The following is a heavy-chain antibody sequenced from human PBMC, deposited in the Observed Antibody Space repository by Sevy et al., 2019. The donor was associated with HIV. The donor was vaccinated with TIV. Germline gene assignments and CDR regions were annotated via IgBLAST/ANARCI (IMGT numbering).Heavy chain of an antibody. V-gene: IGHV5-51*01. J-gene: IGHJ3*02. CDR1: GYSFTSYW. D-gene: IGHD6-13*01. Sequence: GESLKISCKGSGYSFTSYWIGWVRQMPGKGLEWMGLIYPGDSDTRYSPSFQGQVTISADKSISTAYLQLSSLMASDTAMYYCARQAAAFRAFDIWCQGTMVTVSS. CDR2: IYPGDSDT. CDR3: ARQAAAFRAFDI.